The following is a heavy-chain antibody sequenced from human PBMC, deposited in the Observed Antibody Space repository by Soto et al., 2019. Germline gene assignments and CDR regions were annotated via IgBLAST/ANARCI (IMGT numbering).Heavy chain of an antibody. CDR3: ARTSGWYGYYGMDV. D-gene: IGHD6-19*01. J-gene: IGHJ6*02. CDR2: ISSSGSTI. V-gene: IGHV3-48*03. CDR1: GFTFSSYE. Sequence: PGGSLRLSCAASGFTFSSYEMNWVRQAPGKGLEWVSYISSSGSTIYYADSVKGRFTISRDNAKNSLYLQMNSLRAEDTAVYYCARTSGWYGYYGMDVWGQGTTVTVSS.